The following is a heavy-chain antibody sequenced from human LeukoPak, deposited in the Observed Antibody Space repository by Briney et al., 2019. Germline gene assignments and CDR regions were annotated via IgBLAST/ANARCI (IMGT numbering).Heavy chain of an antibody. CDR3: ARDRPYYYGSGSLFAFDY. J-gene: IGHJ4*02. V-gene: IGHV4-39*07. CDR2: IYYSGST. CDR1: GGSISSSSYY. Sequence: SETLSLTCTVSGGSISSSSYYWGWIRQPPGKGLEWIGTIYYSGSTYYNPSLKSRVTISVDTSKNQFSLKLSSVTAADTAVYYCARDRPYYYGSGSLFAFDYWGQGTPVTVSS. D-gene: IGHD3-10*01.